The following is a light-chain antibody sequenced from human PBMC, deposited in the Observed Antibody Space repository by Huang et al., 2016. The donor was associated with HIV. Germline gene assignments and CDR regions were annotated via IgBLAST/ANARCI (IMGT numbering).Light chain of an antibody. CDR3: QQYSSFPFS. Sequence: AIRITQSPSSLSASAGDRVTITCRTSQDINNYLAWYQQKPGKSPKLLIYGASTLQTGVPSRFGGSGSGTDFTLTIGCLQSEDFATYYCQQYSSFPFSFGPGTKVDIK. V-gene: IGKV1-8*01. J-gene: IGKJ3*01. CDR1: QDINNY. CDR2: GAS.